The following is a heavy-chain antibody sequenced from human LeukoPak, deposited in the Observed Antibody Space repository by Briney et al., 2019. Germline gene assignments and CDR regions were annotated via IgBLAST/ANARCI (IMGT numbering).Heavy chain of an antibody. CDR3: ARGVNGYLQHDY. CDR2: IIYSGNT. D-gene: IGHD5-18*01. J-gene: IGHJ4*02. CDR1: GGSISTTTYY. V-gene: IGHV4-39*07. Sequence: PSETLSLTCTVSGGSISTTTYYWGWIRQPPGKGLEWIGNIIYSGNTYYNPSLKSRATISVDTSKNQFSLKLSSVTAADTAVYYCARGVNGYLQHDYWGQGTLVTVSS.